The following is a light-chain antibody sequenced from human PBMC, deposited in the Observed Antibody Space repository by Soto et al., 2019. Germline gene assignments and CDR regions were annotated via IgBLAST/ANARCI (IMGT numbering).Light chain of an antibody. CDR2: DVS. CDR1: SSDVGGYNY. V-gene: IGLV2-11*01. CDR3: CSHAGSYRV. J-gene: IGLJ3*02. Sequence: QSAMTQPRSVSGSPGQSVTMSCTGTSSDVGGYNYVSWYQQHPGKAPKLMIYDVSKRPSGVPDRFSGSKSGNTASLTISGLQAEDEADYYCCSHAGSYRVFGGGTKLTVL.